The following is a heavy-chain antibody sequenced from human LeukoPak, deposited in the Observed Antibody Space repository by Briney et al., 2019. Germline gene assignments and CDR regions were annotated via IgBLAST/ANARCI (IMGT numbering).Heavy chain of an antibody. D-gene: IGHD4-17*01. CDR3: AKGRLRKMIIPFDI. V-gene: IGHV3-30*18. CDR1: GFTFSSYG. CDR2: ISYDGSNK. Sequence: GGSLRLSCAASGFTFSSYGMHWVRQAPGKGLEWVAVISYDGSNKYYADSVKGRFTISRDNSKNTLYLQMNSLRAEDTAVYYCAKGRLRKMIIPFDIWGQGTMVTVSS. J-gene: IGHJ3*02.